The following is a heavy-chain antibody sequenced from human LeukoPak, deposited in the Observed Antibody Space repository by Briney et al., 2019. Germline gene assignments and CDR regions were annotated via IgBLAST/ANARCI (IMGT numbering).Heavy chain of an antibody. CDR3: AKSDGSGSYFDY. CDR1: GFTFSSHW. CDR2: VYHTGNT. V-gene: IGHV4-59*11. D-gene: IGHD3-10*01. Sequence: GSLRLSCAASGFTFSSHWMSWVRQAPGKGLEWIGYVYHTGNTKYNPSLESRATISIDTSKNQFSLKLSSVTAADSAVYYYAKSDGSGSYFDYWGQGTLVTVS. J-gene: IGHJ4*02.